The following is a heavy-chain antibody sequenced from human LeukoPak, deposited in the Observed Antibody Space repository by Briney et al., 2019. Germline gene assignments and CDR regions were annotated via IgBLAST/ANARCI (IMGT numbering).Heavy chain of an antibody. CDR2: ISGSGDST. Sequence: PGGSLRLSCAASGFTFSSYAMSWVRQAPGKGLEWVSAISGSGDSTYYADSVKGRFTISRDNSKNTLYLQLNSLRAEDTAVYYCVVDIVVVPGAPNWFYPWGQGTLVTVSS. CDR1: GFTFSSYA. CDR3: VVDIVVVPGAPNWFYP. D-gene: IGHD2-2*01. J-gene: IGHJ5*02. V-gene: IGHV3-23*01.